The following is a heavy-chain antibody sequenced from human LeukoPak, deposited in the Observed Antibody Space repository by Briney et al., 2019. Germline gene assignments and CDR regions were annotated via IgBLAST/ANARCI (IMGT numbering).Heavy chain of an antibody. CDR3: ARFFRTVWELPYY. D-gene: IGHD1-26*01. CDR1: GGSFNDYY. J-gene: IGHJ4*02. CDR2: MYSSGST. Sequence: SETLSLTCAVYGGSFNDYYWTWIRQPPGKGLEWIGSMYSSGSTYYNPSLKSRVTISVDTSKNQFSLRLSSVTAADTAVYYCARFFRTVWELPYYWGPGTLVTVSS. V-gene: IGHV4-34*01.